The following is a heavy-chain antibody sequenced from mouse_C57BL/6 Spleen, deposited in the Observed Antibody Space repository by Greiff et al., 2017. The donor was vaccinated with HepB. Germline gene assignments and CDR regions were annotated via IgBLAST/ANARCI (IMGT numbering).Heavy chain of an antibody. V-gene: IGHV3-6*01. CDR3: ARDDGSMYYFDY. J-gene: IGHJ2*01. CDR2: ISYDGSN. D-gene: IGHD1-1*01. CDR1: GYSITSGYY. Sequence: DVKLQESGPGLVKPSQSLSLTCSVTGYSITSGYYWNWIRQFPGNKLEWMGYISYDGSNNYNPSLKNRISITRDTSKNQFFLKLNSVTTEDTATYYCARDDGSMYYFDYWGQGTTLTVSS.